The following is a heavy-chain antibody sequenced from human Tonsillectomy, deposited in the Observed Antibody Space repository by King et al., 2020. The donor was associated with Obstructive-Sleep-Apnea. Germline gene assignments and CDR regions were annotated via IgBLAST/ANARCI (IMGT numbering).Heavy chain of an antibody. CDR3: AREGSSEVFDY. Sequence: VQLVESGGGLVQPGGSLRLSCAASGFTFSSYDMHWVRQATGKGLEWVSALGTAGDTYYPGSVKGRFTISRENAKNSLYLQMTSLRAGDTAVYYCAREGSSEVFDYWGQGTLVTVSS. CDR2: LGTAGDT. J-gene: IGHJ4*02. CDR1: GFTFSSYD. V-gene: IGHV3-13*01.